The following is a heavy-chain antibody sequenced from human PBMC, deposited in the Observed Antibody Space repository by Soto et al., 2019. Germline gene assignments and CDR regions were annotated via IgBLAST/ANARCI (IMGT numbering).Heavy chain of an antibody. CDR1: GFTFSSYA. J-gene: IGHJ5*02. CDR3: AKEYCSGGSCYPNWFDP. CDR2: ISGSGGST. V-gene: IGHV3-23*01. D-gene: IGHD2-15*01. Sequence: EVQLLESGGGLVQPGGSLRLSCAASGFTFSSYAMSWVRQAPGKGLEWVSAISGSGGSTYYADSVKGRFTISRDNAKNKLYLQMNSLRAEDTAVYYCAKEYCSGGSCYPNWFDPWGQGTLVTVSS.